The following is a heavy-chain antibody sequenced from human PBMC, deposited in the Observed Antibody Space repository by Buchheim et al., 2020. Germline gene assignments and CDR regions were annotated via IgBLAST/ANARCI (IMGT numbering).Heavy chain of an antibody. J-gene: IGHJ6*02. D-gene: IGHD6-25*01. Sequence: QVQLVQSGAEVKKPGASVKVSSKASGYTFTSSDINWVRQATGQGLEWMGWLNPNSGNTGYSQKFQGRVTIPRNTSITTSYMELSSLRSEDTAVYYCARGAWRLEKAYYYYYGMDVWGQGTT. CDR1: GYTFTSSD. V-gene: IGHV1-8*01. CDR3: ARGAWRLEKAYYYYYGMDV. CDR2: LNPNSGNT.